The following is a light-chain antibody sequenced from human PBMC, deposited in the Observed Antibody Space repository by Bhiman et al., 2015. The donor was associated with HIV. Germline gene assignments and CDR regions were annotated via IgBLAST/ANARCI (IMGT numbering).Light chain of an antibody. CDR3: SSYGGTTNWGA. CDR2: EVN. Sequence: QSALTQPASASGSRGQSVIISCTGTSSDVGVYNLVSWYQHHPGKAPKLIIYEVNKRPSGVPARVSGLQDEDEADYYCSSYGGTTNWGAFGGGTKLTVL. V-gene: IGLV2-8*01. J-gene: IGLJ2*01. CDR1: SSDVGVYNL.